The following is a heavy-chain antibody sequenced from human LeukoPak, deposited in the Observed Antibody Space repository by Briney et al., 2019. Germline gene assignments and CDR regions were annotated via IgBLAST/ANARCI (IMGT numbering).Heavy chain of an antibody. CDR3: ARDLWDATGY. CDR1: GFSSTY. J-gene: IGHJ4*02. D-gene: IGHD3-3*01. V-gene: IGHV3-66*02. Sequence: GGSLRLPCVASGFSSTYTSWVRQAPGKGLEWVSVIYSGDSTDYADSVRGRFTISRDISKNTVYLQMNSLRPEDTAVYYCARDLWDATGYWGQGTLVTV. CDR2: IYSGDST.